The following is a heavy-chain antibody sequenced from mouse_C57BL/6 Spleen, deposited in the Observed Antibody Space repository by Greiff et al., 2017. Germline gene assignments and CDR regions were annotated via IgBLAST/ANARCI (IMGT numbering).Heavy chain of an antibody. Sequence: VQLQQSGAELVMPGASVKLSCKASGYTFTSYWMHWVKQRPGQGLEWIGEIDPSDSYTNYNQKFKGKSTLTVDKSSSTAYMQLSSLTSEDSAVYYCARNKGYAMDYWGQGTSVTVSS. CDR1: GYTFTSYW. CDR2: IDPSDSYT. CDR3: ARNKGYAMDY. V-gene: IGHV1-69*01. J-gene: IGHJ4*01. D-gene: IGHD5-2*01.